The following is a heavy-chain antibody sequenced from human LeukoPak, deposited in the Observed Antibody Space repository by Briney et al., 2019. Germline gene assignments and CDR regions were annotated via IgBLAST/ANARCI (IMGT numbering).Heavy chain of an antibody. CDR2: ISYDGSNK. CDR1: GLTFSSYG. J-gene: IGHJ4*02. CDR3: AKDGSAVGDY. Sequence: GGSLRLSCAASGLTFSSYGMHWVRQAPGKGLEWVAVISYDGSNKYYADSVKGRFTISRDSSKNTLYLQMNSLRAEDTAVYYCAKDGSAVGDYWGQGTLVTVSS. D-gene: IGHD1-26*01. V-gene: IGHV3-30*18.